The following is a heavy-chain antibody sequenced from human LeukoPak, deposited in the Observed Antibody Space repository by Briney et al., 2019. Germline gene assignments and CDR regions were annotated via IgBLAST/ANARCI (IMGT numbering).Heavy chain of an antibody. D-gene: IGHD2-8*01. CDR2: IMPIFGTA. CDR3: ARSHCTNGVCLDY. V-gene: IGHV1-69*05. Sequence: ASVKVFCKASGGNFSSYAFSWVRQATGQELEWMGGIMPIFGTANYAQKFQGRVTITTDESTSTAYMELSSLRSEDTAVYYCARSHCTNGVCLDYWGQGTLVTVSS. J-gene: IGHJ4*02. CDR1: GGNFSSYA.